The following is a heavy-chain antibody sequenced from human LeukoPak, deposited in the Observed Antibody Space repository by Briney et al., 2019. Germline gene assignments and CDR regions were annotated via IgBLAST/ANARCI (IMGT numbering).Heavy chain of an antibody. CDR1: GFTFSSYE. D-gene: IGHD3-10*01. Sequence: PGGSLRLSCAASGFTFSSYEMNWVRQAPGKGLEWVSYISSSGSTIYYADSVKGRFTISRDNAKNSLYLQMNSLRAEDTAVYYCARVGSHLKRITMVRGVMGPFDYWGQGTLVTVSS. J-gene: IGHJ4*02. V-gene: IGHV3-48*03. CDR3: ARVGSHLKRITMVRGVMGPFDY. CDR2: ISSSGSTI.